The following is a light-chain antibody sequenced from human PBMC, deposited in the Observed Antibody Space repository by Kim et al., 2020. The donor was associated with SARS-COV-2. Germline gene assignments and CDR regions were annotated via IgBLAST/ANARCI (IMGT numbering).Light chain of an antibody. Sequence: ASVGDRVTITCRASQGISNYLAWYQQKPGKVPKLLIYAASTLQSGVPSRFSGSGSGTDFTLTISSLQPEDVATYYCQKYNSASFTFGQGTRLEIK. V-gene: IGKV1-27*01. J-gene: IGKJ5*01. CDR2: AAS. CDR1: QGISNY. CDR3: QKYNSASFT.